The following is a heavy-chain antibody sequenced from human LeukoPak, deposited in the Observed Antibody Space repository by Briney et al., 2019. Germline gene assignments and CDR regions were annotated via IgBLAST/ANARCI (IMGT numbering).Heavy chain of an antibody. CDR2: ISYDGSKK. J-gene: IGHJ4*02. V-gene: IGHV3-30*04. Sequence: GGSLRLSCAASGFTFNNYAMHWVRQAPGKGLEWVAVISYDGSKKYYPDSVKGRFTISRDNNKNMVYLQMNSLRAEDTAVYYCAADYYDSSGYSTFDYWGQGTLVTVSS. D-gene: IGHD3-22*01. CDR1: GFTFNNYA. CDR3: AADYYDSSGYSTFDY.